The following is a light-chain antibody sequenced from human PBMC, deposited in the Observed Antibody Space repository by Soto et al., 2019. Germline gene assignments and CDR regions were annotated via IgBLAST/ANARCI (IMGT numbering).Light chain of an antibody. CDR2: LEGSGSY. V-gene: IGLV4-60*02. Sequence: QSALTQSSSASASLGSSVKLTCTLSSGHSSYIIAWHQQQPGKAPRYLMKLEGSGSYNKGSGVPDRFSGSSSGADRYLTISNLPFEDEADYYCETWDVNTHVVFGGGTKLTVL. CDR3: ETWDVNTHVV. J-gene: IGLJ2*01. CDR1: SGHSSYI.